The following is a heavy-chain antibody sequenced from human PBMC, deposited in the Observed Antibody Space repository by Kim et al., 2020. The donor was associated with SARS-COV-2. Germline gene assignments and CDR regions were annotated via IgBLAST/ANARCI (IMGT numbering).Heavy chain of an antibody. D-gene: IGHD3-16*01. V-gene: IGHV4-59*01. Sequence: NPSRKSRVTISLETSKNQFSQKLTSVTAEDTAVYYCARDAARRPYICGVDVWGEGTTVNVSS. J-gene: IGHJ6*04. CDR3: ARDAARRPYICGVDV.